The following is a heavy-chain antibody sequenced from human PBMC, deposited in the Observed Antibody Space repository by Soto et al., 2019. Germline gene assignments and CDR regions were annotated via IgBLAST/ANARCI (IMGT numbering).Heavy chain of an antibody. CDR1: GISFSSYS. J-gene: IGHJ6*02. D-gene: IGHD5-12*01. CDR2: ISSTSNTI. CDR3: ARAKYSEDYIYYYYGMDV. Sequence: PGGSLRLSCAASGISFSSYSMNWVRQAPGKGLEWVSYISSTSNTIYYADSVKGRFTISRDNAKNSLCLQMNSLRDEDTAAYYCARAKYSEDYIYYYYGMDVWGQGTTVTVSS. V-gene: IGHV3-48*02.